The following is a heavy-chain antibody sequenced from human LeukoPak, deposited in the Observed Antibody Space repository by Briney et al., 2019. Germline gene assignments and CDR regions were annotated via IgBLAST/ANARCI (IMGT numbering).Heavy chain of an antibody. CDR2: IYPGDSDT. D-gene: IGHD3-3*01. CDR3: ARFVRDYDFWSGPQDYYYMDV. Sequence: GESLKISCKGSGYSFTSYWIGWVRQMPGKGLEWMGIIYPGDSDTRYSPSFQGQVTISADKSISTAYLQWSSLKASDTAMYYCARFVRDYDFWSGPQDYYYMDVWGKGTTVTVSS. J-gene: IGHJ6*03. V-gene: IGHV5-51*01. CDR1: GYSFTSYW.